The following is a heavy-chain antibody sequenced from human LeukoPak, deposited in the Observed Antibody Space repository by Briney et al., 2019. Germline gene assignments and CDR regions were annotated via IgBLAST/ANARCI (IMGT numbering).Heavy chain of an antibody. CDR2: ITSYNDNT. V-gene: IGHV1-18*04. Sequence: ASVKVSCKASGYTFTDYGISWARQAPGQGLECMGWITSYNDNTIYAQNFQGRVTMTTDTWTTTAYMELRSLRSDDTAVYYCAKDGGPDMLTNWDYYGMDVWGTGTTVIVSS. CDR3: AKDGGPDMLTNWDYYGMDV. D-gene: IGHD7-27*01. J-gene: IGHJ6*04. CDR1: GYTFTDYG.